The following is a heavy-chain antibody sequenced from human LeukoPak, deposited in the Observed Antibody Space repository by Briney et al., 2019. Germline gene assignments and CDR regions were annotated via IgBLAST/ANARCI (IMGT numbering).Heavy chain of an antibody. D-gene: IGHD3-10*01. J-gene: IGHJ4*02. V-gene: IGHV3-30*02. CDR1: GFTFSSYG. CDR2: IRYDGSNK. CDR3: AKDIGSGSYDQAYFDY. Sequence: PGGSLRLSCAASGFTFSSYGMHSVRQAPGKGLEWVAFIRYDGSNKYYADSVKGRFTISRDNSKNTLYLQMNSLRAEDTAVYYCAKDIGSGSYDQAYFDYWGQGTLVTVSS.